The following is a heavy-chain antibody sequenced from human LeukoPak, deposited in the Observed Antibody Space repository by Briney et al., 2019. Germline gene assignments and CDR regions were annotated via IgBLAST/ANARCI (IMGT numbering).Heavy chain of an antibody. Sequence: ASVKVSCKASGYTFTTYGISWVRQAPGQGLEWMGWISAYNGNTNYAEKFQGRVTMTTDTSTNTAYMELRSLRSDDTAVYYRARSGYDPYFDYWGQGTLVTVSS. CDR3: ARSGYDPYFDY. J-gene: IGHJ4*02. CDR1: GYTFTTYG. D-gene: IGHD5-12*01. CDR2: ISAYNGNT. V-gene: IGHV1-18*01.